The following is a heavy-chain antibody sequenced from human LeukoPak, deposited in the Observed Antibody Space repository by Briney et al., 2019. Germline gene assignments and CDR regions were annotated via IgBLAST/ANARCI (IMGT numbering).Heavy chain of an antibody. CDR2: IYYSGST. V-gene: IGHV4-59*08. CDR1: GGSISDYY. D-gene: IGHD6-13*01. CDR3: ASTAAAVGWFDP. J-gene: IGHJ5*02. Sequence: SETLSLTCTVSGGSISDYYWSWIRQPPGKGLEWIGYIYYSGSTNYNPSLKSRVTISVDTSKNQFSLKLSSVTAADTAVYYCASTAAAVGWFDPWGQGTLVTVSS.